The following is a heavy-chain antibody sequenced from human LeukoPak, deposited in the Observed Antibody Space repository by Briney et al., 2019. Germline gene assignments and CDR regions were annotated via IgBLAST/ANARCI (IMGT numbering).Heavy chain of an antibody. D-gene: IGHD3-16*01. CDR2: INPSSGST. CDR3: ARARGLGYHYYMDV. J-gene: IGHJ6*03. Sequence: GASVKVSYKGSGYTVSSYYIHWVRQAPGQGLEWMGIINPSSGSTAYARKFQGRVTMTRDTSTSTVYMELSSLTSEDTAVYYYARARGLGYHYYMDVWGKGTTVTISS. CDR1: GYTVSSYY. V-gene: IGHV1-46*01.